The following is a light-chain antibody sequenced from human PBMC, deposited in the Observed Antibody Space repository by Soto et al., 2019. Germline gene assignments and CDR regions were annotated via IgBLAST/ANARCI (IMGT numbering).Light chain of an antibody. Sequence: ESVLTQSPGTLSLSPGERATLSCRASQSVSSNYLAWYQQKPGQAPRLLIYGASIRATGIPARFSGSGSGTELSLTLSSLQSEDFAVYDCQQYNNWPTLTFGQGTRLEIK. CDR2: GAS. V-gene: IGKV3D-15*01. J-gene: IGKJ5*01. CDR3: QQYNNWPTLT. CDR1: QSVSSN.